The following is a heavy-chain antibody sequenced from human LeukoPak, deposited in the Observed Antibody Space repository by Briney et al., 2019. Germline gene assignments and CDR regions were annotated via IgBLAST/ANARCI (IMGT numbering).Heavy chain of an antibody. J-gene: IGHJ4*02. CDR1: GYTFTSYD. CDR2: INPNSGGT. Sequence: ASVKVSCKASGYTFTSYDINWVRQAPGQGLEWMGRINPNSGGTNYAQKFQGRVTMTRDTSISTAYMELSRLRSDDTAVYYCARPLSGYDYYWGQGTLVTVSS. CDR3: ARPLSGYDYY. D-gene: IGHD5-12*01. V-gene: IGHV1-2*06.